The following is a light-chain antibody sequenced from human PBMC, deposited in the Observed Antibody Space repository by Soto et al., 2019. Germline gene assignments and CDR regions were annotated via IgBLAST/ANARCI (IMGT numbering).Light chain of an antibody. CDR3: QQYNSFSGT. J-gene: IGKJ1*01. Sequence: DTQMTQSPSTLSASVGDRVTITCRASQSTSNWLAWYQQKPGKAPKLLINDASSLESGVPSRFSGSGSGTEFTLTISSLQPDDFATYYCQQYNSFSGTFGQGTKVDIK. V-gene: IGKV1-5*01. CDR2: DAS. CDR1: QSTSNW.